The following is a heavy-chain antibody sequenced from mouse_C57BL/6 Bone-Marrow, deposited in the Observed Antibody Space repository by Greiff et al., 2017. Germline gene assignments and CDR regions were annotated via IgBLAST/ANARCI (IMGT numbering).Heavy chain of an antibody. CDR2: IDPETGGT. Sequence: QVQLQQSGAELVRPGASVTLSCKASGYTFTDYEMHWVKQTPVHGLEWIGAIDPETGGTAYNQKFKGKAILTADKSSSTAYMELPSLTSEDSAVYYCTRNGLDYWDQGTTLTVSS. V-gene: IGHV1-15*01. J-gene: IGHJ2*01. CDR3: TRNGLDY. CDR1: GYTFTDYE.